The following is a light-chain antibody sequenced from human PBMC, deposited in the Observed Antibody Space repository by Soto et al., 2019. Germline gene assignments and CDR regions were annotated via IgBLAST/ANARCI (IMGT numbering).Light chain of an antibody. Sequence: QSVLTQPPSASGSPGQSVTISCTGTSSDVGGYNYVSWYQQHPGKAPKLMIYEVSKRPSGVPDRFSGSKSGNTPSLTVSGLQAEDEADYYCSSYAGSNNFVVFGTGTKVTVL. V-gene: IGLV2-8*01. CDR1: SSDVGGYNY. J-gene: IGLJ1*01. CDR3: SSYAGSNNFVV. CDR2: EVS.